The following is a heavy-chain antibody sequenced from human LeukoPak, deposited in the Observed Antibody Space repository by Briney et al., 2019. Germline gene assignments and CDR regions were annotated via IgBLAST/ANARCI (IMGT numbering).Heavy chain of an antibody. CDR1: GFTFSSHW. J-gene: IGHJ4*02. CDR3: AGIPRSQSDN. D-gene: IGHD2-15*01. Sequence: PGGSLRLSCAVSGFTFSSHWMHWVRQAPGKGLEWVANIKEDGSDKYYVDSVKGRFTISRDNAKNSLYLQMNSLRAEDTAVYYCAGIPRSQSDNWGQGTLVTVSS. CDR2: IKEDGSDK. V-gene: IGHV3-7*01.